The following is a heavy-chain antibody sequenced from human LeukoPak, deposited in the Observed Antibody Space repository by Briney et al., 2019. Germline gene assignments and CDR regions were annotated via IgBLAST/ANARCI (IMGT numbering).Heavy chain of an antibody. CDR1: GGSFSGYY. V-gene: IGHV4-34*01. Sequence: SEALSLTCAVYGGSFSGYYWSWIRQPPGKGLEWIGEINHSGSTNYNPSLKSRVTISVDTSKNQFALKLSSVTAADTAVYYCARDRYWGQGTLVTVSS. CDR2: INHSGST. CDR3: ARDRY. J-gene: IGHJ4*02.